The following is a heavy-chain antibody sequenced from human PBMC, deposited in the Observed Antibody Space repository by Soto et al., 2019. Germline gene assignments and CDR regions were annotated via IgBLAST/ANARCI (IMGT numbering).Heavy chain of an antibody. CDR1: GFPFSSYG. Sequence: GGSLRLSCAASGFPFSSYGMHWVRQAPGKGLEWVAVISYDGSNKYYADSVKGRFTISRDNSKNTLYRQMNSLRAEDTAVYYCAKVPREAKISSGYYFDYWGQGTLVTVSS. CDR2: ISYDGSNK. CDR3: AKVPREAKISSGYYFDY. V-gene: IGHV3-30*18. D-gene: IGHD3-22*01. J-gene: IGHJ4*02.